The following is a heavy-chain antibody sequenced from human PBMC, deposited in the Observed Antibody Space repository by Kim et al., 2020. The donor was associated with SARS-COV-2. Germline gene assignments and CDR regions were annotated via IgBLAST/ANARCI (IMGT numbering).Heavy chain of an antibody. Sequence: NPSLKSRVTISVDTSKNQFSLKLSSVTAADTAVYYCASLTRYSSSWYNDYWGQGTLVTVSS. J-gene: IGHJ4*02. D-gene: IGHD6-13*01. V-gene: IGHV4-59*01. CDR3: ASLTRYSSSWYNDY.